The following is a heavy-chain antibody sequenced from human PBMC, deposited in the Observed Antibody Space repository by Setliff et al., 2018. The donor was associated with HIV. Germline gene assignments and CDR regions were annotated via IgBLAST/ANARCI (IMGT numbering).Heavy chain of an antibody. V-gene: IGHV3-43*01. CDR3: AKERRGITGTKSCAWFDP. Sequence: PGGSLRLSCAASGFTFDDYSMHWVRQAPGKGLEWLSLIRWDGSSTFYADSVKGRFTISRDNSKNTVYLQMNSLRAEDTAVYYCAKERRGITGTKSCAWFDPWGQGTLVTVSS. CDR1: GFTFDDYS. CDR2: IRWDGSST. D-gene: IGHD1-7*01. J-gene: IGHJ5*02.